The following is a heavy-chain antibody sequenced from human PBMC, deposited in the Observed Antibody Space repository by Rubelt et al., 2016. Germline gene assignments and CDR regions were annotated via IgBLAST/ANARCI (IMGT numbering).Heavy chain of an antibody. CDR3: ATGIAVAGVDY. J-gene: IGHJ4*02. CDR2: IYYSGST. D-gene: IGHD6-19*01. V-gene: IGHV4-61*01. CDR1: GGSVSSGSYY. Sequence: QVQLQESGPGLVKPSETLSLTCTVSGGSVSSGSYYWSWIRQPPGKGLEWIGYIYYSGSTKYNPSLRGGFTISVDTSKNQFSLKLSSVTAADTAVYYCATGIAVAGVDYWGQGTLVTVSS.